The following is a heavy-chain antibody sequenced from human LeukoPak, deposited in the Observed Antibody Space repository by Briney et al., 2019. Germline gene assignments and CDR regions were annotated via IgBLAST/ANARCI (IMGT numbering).Heavy chain of an antibody. Sequence: GGSLRLSCAASGFTFDVYAMHWVRQAPGKGLEWVSGISWNSGSIGYADSVKGRFTISGDNAKNSLYLQMNSLRAEDTALYYCAKDVDTAMVTGGMDVWGQGTTVTVSS. CDR3: AKDVDTAMVTGGMDV. CDR1: GFTFDVYA. D-gene: IGHD5-18*01. J-gene: IGHJ6*02. V-gene: IGHV3-9*01. CDR2: ISWNSGSI.